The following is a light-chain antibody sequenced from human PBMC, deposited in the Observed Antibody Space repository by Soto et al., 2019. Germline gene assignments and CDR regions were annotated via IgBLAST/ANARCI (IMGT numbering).Light chain of an antibody. J-gene: IGKJ4*01. CDR3: QQYDKWPPVT. CDR1: HSVSSD. Sequence: EVGMTQSPATLSVSPGERATLSCRASHSVSSDLAWYHQKPGQAPRLLIYGGSTRATGIPARFSGSGSGTDFTLTLSSLEPEDFAVYYCQQYDKWPPVTFGGGTKVDI. CDR2: GGS. V-gene: IGKV3-15*01.